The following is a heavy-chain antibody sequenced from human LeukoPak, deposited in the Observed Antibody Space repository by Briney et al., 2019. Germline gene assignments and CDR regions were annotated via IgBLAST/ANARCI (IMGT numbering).Heavy chain of an antibody. CDR3: ARRGSSYGDFDY. J-gene: IGHJ4*02. Sequence: SETLSLTCTVSGGWGGDYYWSWIRQPPGKGLEWIGYIYYNGNTFYTPSLKSRVTISFDASKNQFSLKLTSVTAADTAVYYCARRGSSYGDFDYWGQGALVTVSS. V-gene: IGHV4-30-4*01. CDR1: GGWGGDYY. D-gene: IGHD5-18*01. CDR2: IYYNGNT.